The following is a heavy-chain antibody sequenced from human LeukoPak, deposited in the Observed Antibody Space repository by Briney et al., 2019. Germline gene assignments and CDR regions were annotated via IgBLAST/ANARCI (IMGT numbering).Heavy chain of an antibody. CDR2: IKQDGSEK. V-gene: IGHV3-7*03. CDR3: ARDGELLWFGELLYD. D-gene: IGHD3-10*01. CDR1: GFTFSSYW. Sequence: GRSLRLSCAASGFTFSSYWMSWVRQAPGKGLEWVANIKQDGSEKYYADSVKGRFTISRDNAKNSLYLQMNSLRAEDTAVYYCARDGELLWFGELLYDWGQGTLVTVSS. J-gene: IGHJ4*02.